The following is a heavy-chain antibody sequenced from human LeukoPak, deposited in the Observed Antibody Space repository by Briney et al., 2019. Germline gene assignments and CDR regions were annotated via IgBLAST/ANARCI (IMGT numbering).Heavy chain of an antibody. CDR2: ISWNSGSM. V-gene: IGHV3-9*01. Sequence: GGSLRLSCAASGFTFDDYAMHWVRQAPGKGLEWVSGISWNSGSMGYADSVKGRFTISRDNAKNSLYLQMNSLRAEDTALYYCAKGMGRIVGATTTGGFDYWGQGTLVTVSS. CDR1: GFTFDDYA. CDR3: AKGMGRIVGATTTGGFDY. D-gene: IGHD1-26*01. J-gene: IGHJ4*02.